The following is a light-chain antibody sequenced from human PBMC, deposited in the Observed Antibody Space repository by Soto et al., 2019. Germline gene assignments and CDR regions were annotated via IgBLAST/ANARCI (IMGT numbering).Light chain of an antibody. Sequence: QMTQSPSSLSASVGDRVTITCRASQSIIRYLAWYQQKQGKPPKLLIYAASTLQSGVPSRFSGSGSATDFTLTIRSLEPEDFAVYFCQQRSNWPLTFGGGTKVDIK. V-gene: IGKV1-27*01. CDR1: QSIIRY. CDR3: QQRSNWPLT. J-gene: IGKJ4*01. CDR2: AAS.